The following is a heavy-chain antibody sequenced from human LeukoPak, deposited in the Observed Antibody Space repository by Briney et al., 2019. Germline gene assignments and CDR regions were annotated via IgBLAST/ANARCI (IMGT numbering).Heavy chain of an antibody. CDR2: IYTTGST. D-gene: IGHD3-10*01. V-gene: IGHV4-4*07. Sequence: SETLSLTCTVSGGSISSYYWTWIRQPAGKGLEWIGRIYTTGSTSYNPSLKNRVTISVDTSKNQISLKLSSVTAADTAVYYCARDRGISTARGVPSWFDPWGQGTLVTVSS. J-gene: IGHJ5*02. CDR3: ARDRGISTARGVPSWFDP. CDR1: GGSISSYY.